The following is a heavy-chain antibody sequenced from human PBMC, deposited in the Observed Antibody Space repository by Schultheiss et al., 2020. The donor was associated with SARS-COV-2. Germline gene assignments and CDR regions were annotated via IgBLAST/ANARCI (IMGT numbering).Heavy chain of an antibody. V-gene: IGHV3-21*01. CDR2: ISSSSSYI. Sequence: GESLKISCAASGFTFSSYSMNWVRQAPGKGLEWVSSISSSSSYIYYADSVKGRFTISRDNAKNSLYLQMNSLRAEDTAVYYCARDDYDSSGYYIYWGQGTLVTVSS. CDR1: GFTFSSYS. J-gene: IGHJ4*02. CDR3: ARDDYDSSGYYIY. D-gene: IGHD3-22*01.